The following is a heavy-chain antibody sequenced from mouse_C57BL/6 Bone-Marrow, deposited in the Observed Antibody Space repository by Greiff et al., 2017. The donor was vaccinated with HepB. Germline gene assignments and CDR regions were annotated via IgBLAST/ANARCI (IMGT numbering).Heavy chain of an antibody. CDR2: ISSGSSTI. Sequence: EVKVVESGGGLVKPGGSLKLSCAASGFTFSDYGMHWVRQAPEKGLEWVAYISSGSSTIYYADTVKGRFTISRDNAKNTLFLQMTSLRSEDTAMYYCARTDDYDGSMDYWGQGTSVTVSS. D-gene: IGHD2-4*01. V-gene: IGHV5-17*01. J-gene: IGHJ4*01. CDR3: ARTDDYDGSMDY. CDR1: GFTFSDYG.